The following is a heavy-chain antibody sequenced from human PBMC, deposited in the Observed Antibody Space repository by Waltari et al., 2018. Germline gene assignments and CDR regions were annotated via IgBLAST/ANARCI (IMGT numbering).Heavy chain of an antibody. D-gene: IGHD2-15*01. V-gene: IGHV3-53*01. CDR2: IYSGGST. CDR1: GFTVSSNY. J-gene: IGHJ4*02. Sequence: EVQLVESGGGLIQPGGSLRLSCAASGFTVSSNYMSWVRQAPGKGLEWVSVIYSGGSTDSADAVKGRFTISRDNSKNTLYLQMNSLRAEGTAVYYCARGRGRDGYSNWGQGTLVTVSS. CDR3: ARGRGRDGYSN.